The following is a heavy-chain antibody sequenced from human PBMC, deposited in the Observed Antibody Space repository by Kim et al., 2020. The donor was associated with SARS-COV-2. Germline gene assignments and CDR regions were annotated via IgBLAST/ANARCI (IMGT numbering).Heavy chain of an antibody. CDR1: GFTFGDYA. Sequence: GGSLRLSCAASGFTFGDYAMHWVRQAPGKGLEWVSGISWNSGSIGYADSVKGRFTISRDNAKNSLYLQMNSLRAEDTALYYCAKARNYCSSTSCYGQDWFDAAGRGTRVTVSS. D-gene: IGHD2-2*01. J-gene: IGHJ5*01. V-gene: IGHV3-9*01. CDR2: ISWNSGSI. CDR3: AKARNYCSSTSCYGQDWFDA.